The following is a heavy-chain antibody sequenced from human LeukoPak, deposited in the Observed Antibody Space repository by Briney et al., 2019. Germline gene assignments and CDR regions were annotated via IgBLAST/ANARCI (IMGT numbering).Heavy chain of an antibody. V-gene: IGHV3-30*02. CDR3: AKSTTDY. CDR1: GFTFTTFG. CDR2: IRYDGSNK. D-gene: IGHD1-14*01. J-gene: IGHJ4*02. Sequence: GGSLRLSCAATGFTFTTFGMHWVRQAPGKGLEWVAFIRYDGSNKYYADSVKGRFTISRDNSKNTLYLQMNSLRAEDTAVYYCAKSTTDYWGQGTLVTVSS.